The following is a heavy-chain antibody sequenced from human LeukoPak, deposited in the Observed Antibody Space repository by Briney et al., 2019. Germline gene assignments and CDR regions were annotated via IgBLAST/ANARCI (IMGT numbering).Heavy chain of an antibody. V-gene: IGHV4-34*01. D-gene: IGHD2-2*01. CDR2: INHSGST. J-gene: IGHJ5*02. CDR3: ARGYCSSTSCFVFDP. CDR1: GGSFIGYY. Sequence: SETLSLTCAVYGGSFIGYYWSWIRQPPGKGLEWIGEINHSGSTNYNPSLKSRVTISVDTSKNQFSLKLSSVTAADTAVYYCARGYCSSTSCFVFDPWGQGTLVTVSS.